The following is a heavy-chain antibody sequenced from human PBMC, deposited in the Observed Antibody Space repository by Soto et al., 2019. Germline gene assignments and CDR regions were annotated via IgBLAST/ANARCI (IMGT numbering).Heavy chain of an antibody. V-gene: IGHV4-34*01. Sequence: SETLSLTCAVYGGSLSCYYWSWIRQPPGKGLEWIGEINHSGSTNYNPSLKSRVTISVDTSKNQFSLKLSSVTAADTAVYYCASIDSSGWYGGHAFDIWGQGTMVTVSS. CDR3: ASIDSSGWYGGHAFDI. J-gene: IGHJ3*02. CDR2: INHSGST. CDR1: GGSLSCYY. D-gene: IGHD6-19*01.